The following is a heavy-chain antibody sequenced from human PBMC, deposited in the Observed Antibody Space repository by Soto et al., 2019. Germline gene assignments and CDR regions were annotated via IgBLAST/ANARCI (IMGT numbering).Heavy chain of an antibody. CDR2: TYYRAKWYN. CDR1: GDSVSSNSAA. D-gene: IGHD6-13*01. Sequence: QVQLQPSGPGLVKPSQTLSLTCAISGDSVSSNSAAWNWIRQSPSIGLEWLGRTYYRAKWYNDYAVSVKSRITINPDTFKDQFSLHLNSVTPEDTAIYYCARGRAATQNFDYWGQGTLVTVSS. V-gene: IGHV6-1*01. CDR3: ARGRAATQNFDY. J-gene: IGHJ4*02.